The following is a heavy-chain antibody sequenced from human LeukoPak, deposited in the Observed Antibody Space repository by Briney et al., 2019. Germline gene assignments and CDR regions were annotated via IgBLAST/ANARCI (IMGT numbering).Heavy chain of an antibody. D-gene: IGHD1-26*01. Sequence: AAVKVSCKASGYTFTSYDINWVRQATGQGLEWMGWMNPNSGNTGYAQKVQGRVTMTRNTSKSTAYMELRSLRSEDTGVYYSPRGRGGSYHVYWRQGTLVTVSS. J-gene: IGHJ4*02. V-gene: IGHV1-8*01. CDR2: MNPNSGNT. CDR1: GYTFTSYD. CDR3: PRGRGGSYHVY.